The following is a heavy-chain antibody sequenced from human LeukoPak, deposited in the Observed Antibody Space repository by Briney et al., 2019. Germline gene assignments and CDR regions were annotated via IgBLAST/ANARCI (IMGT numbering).Heavy chain of an antibody. V-gene: IGHV1-18*01. D-gene: IGHD2-8*02. Sequence: ASVKVSCKASGYTFTNYGISWVRQAPGQGLEWMGWVSTYNEDTNYAQNFQGRVTMTTDTSTNTAYMELRSLRSDDTALYYCARDWYCTGGICNDCFDPWGQGTLVTVSS. J-gene: IGHJ5*02. CDR1: GYTFTNYG. CDR3: ARDWYCTGGICNDCFDP. CDR2: VSTYNEDT.